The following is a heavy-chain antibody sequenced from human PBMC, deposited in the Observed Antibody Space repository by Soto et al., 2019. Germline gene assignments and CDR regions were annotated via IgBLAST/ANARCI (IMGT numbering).Heavy chain of an antibody. CDR1: GGSISSSSDY. V-gene: IGHV4-39*01. CDR3: ARHTPAISISDH. J-gene: IGHJ4*02. Sequence: PLETLCLTCSVSGGSISSSSDYWGWIRQPPGKGLEWIGSIYYSGSTYYNPSLKSRVTISVDTSKNQFSLKLSSVTAADTAVYYCARHTPAISISDHWGQGTLVTVSS. CDR2: IYYSGST. D-gene: IGHD2-15*01.